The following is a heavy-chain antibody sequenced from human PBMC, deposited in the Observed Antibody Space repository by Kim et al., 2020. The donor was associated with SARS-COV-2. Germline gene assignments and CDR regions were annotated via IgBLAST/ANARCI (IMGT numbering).Heavy chain of an antibody. D-gene: IGHD1-26*01. Sequence: LKSRVTTSVDTSKNHFSLKLSSVTAADTAVYYCARAGAGRQASWEVWFDPWGQGTLVTVSS. CDR3: ARAGAGRQASWEVWFDP. J-gene: IGHJ5*02. V-gene: IGHV4-31*02.